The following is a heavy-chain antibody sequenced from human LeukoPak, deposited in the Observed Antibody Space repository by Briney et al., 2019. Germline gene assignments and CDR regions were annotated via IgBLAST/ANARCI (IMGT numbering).Heavy chain of an antibody. Sequence: ASVKVSCKASGGTFSSYAISWVRQAPGQGLEWMGGIIPIFGTANYAQKFQGRVTMTRDTSTSTVYMELSSLRSEDTAVYYCARDPFGVVPTSNDYWGQGTLVTVSS. CDR2: IIPIFGTA. V-gene: IGHV1-69*05. D-gene: IGHD3-3*01. CDR3: ARDPFGVVPTSNDY. J-gene: IGHJ4*02. CDR1: GGTFSSYA.